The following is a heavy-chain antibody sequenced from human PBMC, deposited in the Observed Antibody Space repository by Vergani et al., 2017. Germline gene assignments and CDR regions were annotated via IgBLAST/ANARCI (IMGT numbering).Heavy chain of an antibody. Sequence: EVQLVESGGGLVQPGGSLRLSCEASGFTFNNYWMSWVRQAPGKGLEWVANIQQYGSEEFYVDSVKGRFTISRDNAKNSLYLQMNSLRAEDTAVYYCAREGVPLYLYGMDVWGQGTTVTVSS. J-gene: IGHJ6*02. CDR1: GFTFNNYW. CDR3: AREGVPLYLYGMDV. CDR2: IQQYGSEE. D-gene: IGHD2-8*01. V-gene: IGHV3-7*01.